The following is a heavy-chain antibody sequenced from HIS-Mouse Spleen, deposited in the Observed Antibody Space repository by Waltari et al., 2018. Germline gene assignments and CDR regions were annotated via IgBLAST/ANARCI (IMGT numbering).Heavy chain of an antibody. CDR3: AREIPYSSSWYDWYFDL. CDR2: IYYSGST. D-gene: IGHD6-13*01. J-gene: IGHJ2*01. Sequence: QLQLQESGPGLVKPSETLSLTCTVPGGSLSSSSYYWCWIRQPPGKGLEWIGRIYYSGSTYYNPSLKSRVTISVDTSKNQFSLKLSSVTAADTAVYYCAREIPYSSSWYDWYFDLWGRGTLVTVSS. CDR1: GGSLSSSSYY. V-gene: IGHV4-39*07.